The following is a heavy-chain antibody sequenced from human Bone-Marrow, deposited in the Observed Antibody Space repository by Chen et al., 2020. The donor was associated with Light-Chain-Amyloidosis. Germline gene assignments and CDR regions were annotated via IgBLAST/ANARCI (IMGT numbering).Heavy chain of an antibody. D-gene: IGHD3-10*01. CDR1: GASISNYY. V-gene: IGHV4-59*01. J-gene: IGHJ4*02. CDR3: ARDRRFGNFDY. CDR2: VYYSGST. Sequence: QVQLQESGPGLVKPSETLSLTCTVSGASISNYYWSWIRQPPGKGLEWIGYVYYSGSTNYNPSLKSRVTISVDTSKNQLSLKLNSVTAADTAVYYCARDRRFGNFDYWGQGTLVTVSP.